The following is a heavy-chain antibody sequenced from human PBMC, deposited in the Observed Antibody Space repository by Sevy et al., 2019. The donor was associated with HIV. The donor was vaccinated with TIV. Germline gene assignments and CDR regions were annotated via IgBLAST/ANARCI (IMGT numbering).Heavy chain of an antibody. V-gene: IGHV3-21*01. J-gene: IGHJ4*02. D-gene: IGHD6-13*01. CDR2: IGSSNSYI. CDR3: ARSYSSGWYILYYLEY. CDR1: GFSFSSYS. Sequence: GGSLRLSCAASGFSFSSYSVSWVRQAPGKGLEWVASIGSSNSYIYYADSVKGRFTISRDNAKNSLFLHMNTLRAEDTAVYYCARSYSSGWYILYYLEYWGQGTPVTVSS.